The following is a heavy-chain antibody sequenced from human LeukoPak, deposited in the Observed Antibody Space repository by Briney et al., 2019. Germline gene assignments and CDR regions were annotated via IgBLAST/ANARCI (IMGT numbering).Heavy chain of an antibody. CDR2: ISGNGGET. V-gene: IGHV3-23*01. Sequence: GGSLRLSCAASGLTFRNYAMTWVRQAPGKGLEWVSTISGNGGETFYADSVKVRFTISRDNSKNTHYLQVNILRAEDTAVYYCVKGGHQSPFDPWGQGTLVTVSS. CDR1: GLTFRNYA. CDR3: VKGGHQSPFDP. D-gene: IGHD2-2*01. J-gene: IGHJ5*02.